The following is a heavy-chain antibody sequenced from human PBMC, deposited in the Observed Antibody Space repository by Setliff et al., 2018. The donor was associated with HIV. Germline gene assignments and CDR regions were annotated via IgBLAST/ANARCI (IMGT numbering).Heavy chain of an antibody. D-gene: IGHD3-3*01. V-gene: IGHV2-5*02. CDR3: AHGQTTYGVVIILGFDY. CDR1: GFSLSTYGVG. J-gene: IGHJ4*02. Sequence: SGPTLVNPTQTLTLTCTFSGFSLSTYGVGMGWIRQPPGKALEWLSVIYWDGDKRYNPSLKGRATIAKDISGSRVILTMTNVDPVDTATYYCAHGQTTYGVVIILGFDYWGQGTLVTVSS. CDR2: IYWDGDK.